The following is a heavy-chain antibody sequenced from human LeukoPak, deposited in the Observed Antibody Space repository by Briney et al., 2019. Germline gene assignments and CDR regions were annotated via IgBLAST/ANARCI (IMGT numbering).Heavy chain of an antibody. CDR2: IYYSGST. CDR3: ARPSLDYGGIDAFDF. CDR1: GGSISGYY. J-gene: IGHJ3*01. D-gene: IGHD4-23*01. V-gene: IGHV4-59*08. Sequence: SETLSLTCTVSGGSISGYYWSWMRQPPRKGLEWIGHIYYSGSTNYNPSLKSRVTISVDTSKNQFSLKLSSVTAADTAVYYCARPSLDYGGIDAFDFRGQGTLVTVSS.